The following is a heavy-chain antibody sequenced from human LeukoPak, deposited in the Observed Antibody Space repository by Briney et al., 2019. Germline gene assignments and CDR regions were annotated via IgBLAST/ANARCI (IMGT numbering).Heavy chain of an antibody. CDR2: IKSKTDGGTT. Sequence: GGSLRLSCAASEFSFSNAWMTWVRQAPGKGLEWVGRIKSKTDGGTTDYAAPVKDRFTISRDDSKNTLYLQMNSLKTEDTAVYYCTTNLRWDLPNFGYWGQGTLVTVSS. V-gene: IGHV3-15*01. D-gene: IGHD1-26*01. J-gene: IGHJ4*02. CDR1: EFSFSNAW. CDR3: TTNLRWDLPNFGY.